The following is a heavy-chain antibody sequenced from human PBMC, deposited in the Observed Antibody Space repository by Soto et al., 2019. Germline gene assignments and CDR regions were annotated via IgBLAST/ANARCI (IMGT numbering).Heavy chain of an antibody. V-gene: IGHV3-23*01. D-gene: IGHD6-19*01. Sequence: GGSLRLSCAASGFTFSSYAMSWVRQAPGKGLEWVSAISGSGGSTYYADSVKGRFTISRDNSKNTLYLQMNSLRAEDTAVYYCALRSVAGTGYYFDYWGQGTLVTVSS. J-gene: IGHJ4*02. CDR2: ISGSGGST. CDR3: ALRSVAGTGYYFDY. CDR1: GFTFSSYA.